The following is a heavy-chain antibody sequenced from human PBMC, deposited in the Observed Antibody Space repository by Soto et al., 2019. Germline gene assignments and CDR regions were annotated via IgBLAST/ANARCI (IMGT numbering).Heavy chain of an antibody. CDR1: GYTFTSYD. CDR3: ASGTYYYGSGSYSRNWFDP. V-gene: IGHV1-8*01. Sequence: GASVKVSCKASGYTFTSYDINWVRQATGQGLEWMGWMNPNSGNTGYAQKFQGRVTMTRNTSISTAYMELSSLRSEDTAVYYCASGTYYYGSGSYSRNWFDPWGQGTLVTVS. J-gene: IGHJ5*02. CDR2: MNPNSGNT. D-gene: IGHD3-10*01.